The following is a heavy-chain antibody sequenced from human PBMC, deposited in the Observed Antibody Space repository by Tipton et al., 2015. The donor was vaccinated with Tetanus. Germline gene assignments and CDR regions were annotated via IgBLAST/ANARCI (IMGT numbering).Heavy chain of an antibody. CDR3: ARLYRPRRYYGDFTDY. J-gene: IGHJ4*02. V-gene: IGHV4-39*01. Sequence: TLSLTCTVSGGSIGSGKFYWGWIRQPPGKGLEWIGSSYDGGTTQSSPSLKSRVTIYVDSSTNQFSLRLNSVTAADTAVYFCARLYRPRRYYGDFTDYWGQGTLVTVS. CDR1: GGSIGSGKFY. D-gene: IGHD4-17*01. CDR2: SYDGGTT.